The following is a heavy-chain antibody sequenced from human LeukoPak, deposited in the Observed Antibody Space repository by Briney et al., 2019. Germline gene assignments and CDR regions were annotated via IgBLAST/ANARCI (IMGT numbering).Heavy chain of an antibody. CDR3: AKDHYWRIDY. J-gene: IGHJ4*02. D-gene: IGHD3-3*01. CDR2: IKGDGIST. V-gene: IGHV3-74*01. CDR1: GFDFSSNW. Sequence: QAGGSLRLSCAASGFDFSSNWMHWVRHAPGQGLVWVSRIKGDGISTNYADSVKSRFTISRDIAKNTLYLQMNSLRAEDTGVYYCAKDHYWRIDYWGRGTLVTVSS.